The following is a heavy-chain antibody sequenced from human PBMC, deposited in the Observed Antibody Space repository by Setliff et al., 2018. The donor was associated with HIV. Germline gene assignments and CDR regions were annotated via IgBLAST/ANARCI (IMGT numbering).Heavy chain of an antibody. CDR1: GFTFSYAW. CDR2: ISGSSTYW. CDR3: AREIRAGDYPPYNYYFYMDV. V-gene: IGHV3-21*01. J-gene: IGHJ6*03. D-gene: IGHD4-17*01. Sequence: GGSLRLSCAASGFTFSYAWMNWVRQTPGKGLEWVSSISGSSTYWKYADSVKGRFTISRGNAKNSLFLQMNSLGAEDTALYYCAREIRAGDYPPYNYYFYMDVWGKGTTVTVSS.